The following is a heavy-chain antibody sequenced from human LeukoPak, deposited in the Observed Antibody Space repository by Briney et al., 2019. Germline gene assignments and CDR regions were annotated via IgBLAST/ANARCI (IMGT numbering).Heavy chain of an antibody. Sequence: ASVKVSCKASGYTFTSYGISWVRQAPGQGLEWMGWISAYNGNTNYAQKLQGRVTMATDTSTSTAYMELRSLRSDDTAVYYCARELAAGGWFDPWGQGTLVTVSS. J-gene: IGHJ5*02. V-gene: IGHV1-18*01. CDR3: ARELAAGGWFDP. CDR2: ISAYNGNT. CDR1: GYTFTSYG. D-gene: IGHD6-13*01.